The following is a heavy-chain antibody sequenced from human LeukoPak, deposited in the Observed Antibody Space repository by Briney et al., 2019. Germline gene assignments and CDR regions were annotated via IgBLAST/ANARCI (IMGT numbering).Heavy chain of an antibody. D-gene: IGHD5-18*01. CDR3: ARGAMGTRGDRAMVADY. CDR2: INPNSGGT. CDR1: GYTFNGYY. J-gene: IGHJ4*02. V-gene: IGHV1-2*02. Sequence: ASVKVSCKASGYTFNGYYIHWVRQAPGQGPEWMGWINPNSGGTNHEQKFQGRVTMTRDTSINTAYMELSRLRFDDTAVYYCARGAMGTRGDRAMVADYWGQGTLVTVS.